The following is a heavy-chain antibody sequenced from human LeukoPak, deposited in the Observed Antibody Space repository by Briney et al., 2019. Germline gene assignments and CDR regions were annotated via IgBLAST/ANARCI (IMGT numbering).Heavy chain of an antibody. CDR1: GFTFSSYG. V-gene: IGHV3-33*01. J-gene: IGHJ3*02. CDR3: VRVRSVSSAWRAFDI. CDR2: IWSDGSAK. D-gene: IGHD6-19*01. Sequence: GGSLRLSCAASGFTFSSYGMHWVRQAPGKGLEWVAVIWSDGSAKYYADSVTGRVTISRDNSKNTLYLQVYSLRAEDTAVYYCVRVRSVSSAWRAFDIWGQGTMVIVSS.